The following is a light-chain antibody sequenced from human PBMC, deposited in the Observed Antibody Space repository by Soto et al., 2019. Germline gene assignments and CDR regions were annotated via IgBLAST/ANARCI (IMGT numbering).Light chain of an antibody. J-gene: IGKJ5*01. V-gene: IGKV1D-16*01. CDR2: ATS. CDR1: QTINKW. CDR3: QQCANYPRT. Sequence: DIQMTQSPSSLSASIGDRITITCRASQTINKWLAWYQQKPKQAPKSLIYATSVLQSGVPSRFSGSGSGTDFTLTISSLQPEDFATYYCQQCANYPRTFGQGTRLEIK.